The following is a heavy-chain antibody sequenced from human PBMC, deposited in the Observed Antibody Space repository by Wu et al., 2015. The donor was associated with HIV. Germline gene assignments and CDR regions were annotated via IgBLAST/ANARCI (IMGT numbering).Heavy chain of an antibody. CDR3: ARGVGRSSSIVVYLITGSFGGTYGRD. J-gene: IGHJ6*01. CDR1: GGTFNNYV. Sequence: QVQLVQSGAEVKKHGSSVKVSCRASGGTFNNYVLSWVRQAPGQGPEWMGRILPVFGKSIYAQKFQGRVTITADESTSTAYMELSSLRSDDTAVYYCARGVGRSSSIVVYLITGSFGGTYGRD. D-gene: IGHD3-22*01. CDR2: ILPVFGKS. V-gene: IGHV1-69*13.